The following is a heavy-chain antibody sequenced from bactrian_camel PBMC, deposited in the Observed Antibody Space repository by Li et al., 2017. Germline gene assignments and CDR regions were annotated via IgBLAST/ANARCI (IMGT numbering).Heavy chain of an antibody. D-gene: IGHD1*01. J-gene: IGHJ6*01. V-gene: IGHV3S40*01. CDR2: INSGGGST. CDR3: EADSPDYDAGWYSSCPNPEFGT. CDR1: GFTFSSYD. Sequence: DVQLVESGGGSVQPGGSLRLSCAASGFTFSSYDMSWVRQAPGKGLEWVSAINSGGGSTYYADSVKGRFTISQENDKNTVYLEMNNLQAEDTAVYYCEADSPDYDAGWYSSCPNPEFGTWGQGTQVTVS.